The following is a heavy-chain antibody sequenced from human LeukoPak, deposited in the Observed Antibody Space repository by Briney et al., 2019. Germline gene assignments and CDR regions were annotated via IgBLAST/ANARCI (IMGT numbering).Heavy chain of an antibody. CDR3: SGGSRFVDY. D-gene: IGHD3-10*01. CDR1: GFIFSNYW. J-gene: IGHJ4*02. Sequence: GGSLRLSCAASGFIFSNYWMIWVRQAPGKGLEWVANIKEDGSEKYYVDSVKGRFTISRDNAKNSLFLQMNSLRVEDTAVYYCSGGSRFVDYWGQGTMVTVSS. V-gene: IGHV3-7*04. CDR2: IKEDGSEK.